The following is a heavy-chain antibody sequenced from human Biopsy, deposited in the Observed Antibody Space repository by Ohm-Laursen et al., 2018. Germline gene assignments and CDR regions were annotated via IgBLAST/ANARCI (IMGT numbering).Heavy chain of an antibody. CDR1: GFTFSGFS. V-gene: IGHV3-21*01. Sequence: GQTLSLTCAASGFTFSGFSMNWVRQAPGKGLEWVSSISASGNHIYYTDSVKGRFTVSRDNGKNSVYLQMNSLRVEDTAVYYCARDGEAKYSKHGVCPSDFWGQGTLVTVSS. J-gene: IGHJ4*02. D-gene: IGHD2-8*01. CDR3: ARDGEAKYSKHGVCPSDF. CDR2: ISASGNHI.